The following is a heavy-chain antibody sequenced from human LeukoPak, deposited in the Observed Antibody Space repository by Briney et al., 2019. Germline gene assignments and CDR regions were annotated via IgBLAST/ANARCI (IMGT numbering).Heavy chain of an antibody. V-gene: IGHV3-30*02. D-gene: IGHD1-26*01. CDR2: IRYDGSNK. CDR1: GFTFSSYG. Sequence: PGGSQRLSCAASGFTFSSYGMHWVRQAPGNGLEWVAFIRYDGSNKYYADSAKGRFTISRDNSKNTLYLQMNSLRAEDTAVYYCAKDSDRTLDYWGQGTLVTVSS. J-gene: IGHJ4*02. CDR3: AKDSDRTLDY.